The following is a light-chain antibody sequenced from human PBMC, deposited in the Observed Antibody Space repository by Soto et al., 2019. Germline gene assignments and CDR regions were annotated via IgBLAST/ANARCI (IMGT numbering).Light chain of an antibody. J-gene: IGLJ1*01. CDR3: STYGGGHNYV. Sequence: QSVLTQPPSAAGSPGQSVTTSCTETSTDVGGYNYVSWYQQYPGKAPKLMIYEVSKRPSGVPDRFSGSKSGTTASLTASGLQAVDEADYESSTYGGGHNYVFGTGTKVTVL. V-gene: IGLV2-8*01. CDR2: EVS. CDR1: STDVGGYNY.